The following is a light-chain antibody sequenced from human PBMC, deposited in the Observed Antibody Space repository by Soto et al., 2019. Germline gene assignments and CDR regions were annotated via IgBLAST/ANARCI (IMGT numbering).Light chain of an antibody. Sequence: QSALTQPASVSGSPGQSITISCTGTSSDVGGYNYVSWYQHHPCKAPKLMIHEVSDRPSGVSNRFSGSKSGNTASLNISGLQAEEEATYYCSSYTRNKSPYVFGTGTKVTV. CDR2: EVS. V-gene: IGLV2-14*01. CDR1: SSDVGGYNY. CDR3: SSYTRNKSPYV. J-gene: IGLJ1*01.